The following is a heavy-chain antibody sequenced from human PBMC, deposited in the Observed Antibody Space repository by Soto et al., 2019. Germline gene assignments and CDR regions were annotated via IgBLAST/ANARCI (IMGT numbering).Heavy chain of an antibody. V-gene: IGHV1-69*12. J-gene: IGHJ6*02. Sequence: QVQLVQSGVEVKKPGSSVKVSCKASGGTLNSYAIDWVRQAPGQGLEWMGGIIPIFGNTYYAQRLQGRVKLTADESTRTAYMELSTLTSEDTAVYYCARGTVTGSGYNFYYYGMDVWGQGTTVIVSS. CDR2: IIPIFGNT. CDR1: GGTLNSYA. CDR3: ARGTVTGSGYNFYYYGMDV. D-gene: IGHD1-1*01.